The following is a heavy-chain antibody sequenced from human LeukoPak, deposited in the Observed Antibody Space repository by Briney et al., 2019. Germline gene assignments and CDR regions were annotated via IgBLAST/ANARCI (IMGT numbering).Heavy chain of an antibody. CDR1: GFTFTSYA. Sequence: GGSLRLSCAASGFTFTSYAMSWVRQAPGKGLEWVSAISGGGGSTYYADSVKGRFTISRDNSKNALYLQMNSLRAEDTALYFCAKDSSSSNYYYGLDVWGQGTTVTVSS. CDR2: ISGGGGST. D-gene: IGHD6-6*01. V-gene: IGHV3-23*01. CDR3: AKDSSSSNYYYGLDV. J-gene: IGHJ6*02.